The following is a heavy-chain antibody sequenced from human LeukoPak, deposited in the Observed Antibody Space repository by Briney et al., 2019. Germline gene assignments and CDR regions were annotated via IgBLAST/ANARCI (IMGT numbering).Heavy chain of an antibody. Sequence: GGSLRLSCAASGFTFSSYGMYWVRQAPGKGLEWVAVISYDGSNKYYADSVKGRFTISRDNAKNSLYLQMNSLRAEDTAVYYCARDPDFWSGYYKGGLDYWGQGTLVTVSS. V-gene: IGHV3-30*03. CDR2: ISYDGSNK. CDR3: ARDPDFWSGYYKGGLDY. J-gene: IGHJ4*02. D-gene: IGHD3-3*01. CDR1: GFTFSSYG.